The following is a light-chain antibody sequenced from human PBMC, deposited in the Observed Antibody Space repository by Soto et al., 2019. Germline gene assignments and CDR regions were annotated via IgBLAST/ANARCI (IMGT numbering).Light chain of an antibody. CDR3: QHYNNWPPWT. J-gene: IGKJ1*01. V-gene: IGKV3-15*01. Sequence: EIVMTQSPATLSVSPGERATISCRASQSLRTDLAWYQQKSGQPPRLLIYGASTRATGIPARFSGSGSGTGFTLTISSLQSEDFAVYYCQHYNNWPPWTFGPGTKVDIK. CDR2: GAS. CDR1: QSLRTD.